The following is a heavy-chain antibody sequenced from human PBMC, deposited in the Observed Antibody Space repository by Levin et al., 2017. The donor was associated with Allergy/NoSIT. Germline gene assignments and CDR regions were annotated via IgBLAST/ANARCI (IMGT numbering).Heavy chain of an antibody. V-gene: IGHV4-59*02. CDR3: ARGGASSKHFDY. J-gene: IGHJ4*02. CDR1: GDSVTNLY. CDR2: IDYSGYT. D-gene: IGHD2-21*01. Sequence: SETLSLTCIVSGDSVTNLYWSWIRQPPAKGLEWIGFIDYSGYTNYNPSLKSRVTMSMDASKNQFSLKVTSVTAADTALYYCARGGASSKHFDYWGQGTLVTVSS.